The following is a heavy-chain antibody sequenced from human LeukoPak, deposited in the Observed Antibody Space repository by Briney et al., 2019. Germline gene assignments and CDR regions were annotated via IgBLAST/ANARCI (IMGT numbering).Heavy chain of an antibody. V-gene: IGHV3-53*01. CDR2: IYSDNT. D-gene: IGHD4/OR15-4a*01. J-gene: IGHJ4*02. CDR1: GLTVSSNS. Sequence: PGGSLRLSCTVSGLTVSSNSMSWVRQAPGKGLEWVSFIYSDNTHYSDSVKGRFTISRDNSKNTLYLQMNSLRAEDTAVYYCARLAGAYSHPYDYWGQGTLVTVSS. CDR3: ARLAGAYSHPYDY.